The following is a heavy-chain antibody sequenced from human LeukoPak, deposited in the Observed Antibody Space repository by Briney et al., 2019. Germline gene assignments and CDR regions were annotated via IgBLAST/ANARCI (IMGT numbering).Heavy chain of an antibody. CDR1: GYTFTGYY. J-gene: IGHJ6*02. Sequence: EASVKVSCKASGYTFTGYYMHWVRQAPGQGLEWMGWINPNSGGTNYAQKFQGRVTMTRDTSISTAYMELSRLRSDDTAVYYCASDIVVVPAGTWRYYYGMDVWGQGTTVTVSS. CDR2: INPNSGGT. CDR3: ASDIVVVPAGTWRYYYGMDV. D-gene: IGHD2-2*01. V-gene: IGHV1-2*02.